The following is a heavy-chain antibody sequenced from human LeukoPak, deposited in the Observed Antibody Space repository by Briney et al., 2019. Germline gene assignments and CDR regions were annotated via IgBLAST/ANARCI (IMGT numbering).Heavy chain of an antibody. Sequence: GASVKVSCKASGGSFSSYAISWVRQAPGQGLEWMGGIIPIFGTANYAQKFQGRVTITADESTTTAYMELSSLRSEDTAVYFCARDQEGSLGYCSGGSCYEFDYWGQGTLVTVSS. CDR3: ARDQEGSLGYCSGGSCYEFDY. J-gene: IGHJ4*02. CDR1: GGSFSSYA. V-gene: IGHV1-69*13. D-gene: IGHD2-15*01. CDR2: IIPIFGTA.